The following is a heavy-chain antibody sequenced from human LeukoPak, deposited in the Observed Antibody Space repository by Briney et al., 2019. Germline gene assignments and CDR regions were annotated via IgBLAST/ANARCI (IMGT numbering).Heavy chain of an antibody. Sequence: SQTLSLTCAISGDSVSSNSAAWHWIRQSPSRGLEWLGSTYYRSKWYNDYAVSVKSRITINPDTSKDQFSLQLNSVTPEDTAVYYCAREGAIPRFGYDSSGYWYWGQGTLVTVSS. D-gene: IGHD3-22*01. V-gene: IGHV6-1*01. CDR1: GDSVSSNSAA. CDR2: TYYRSKWYN. CDR3: AREGAIPRFGYDSSGYWY. J-gene: IGHJ4*02.